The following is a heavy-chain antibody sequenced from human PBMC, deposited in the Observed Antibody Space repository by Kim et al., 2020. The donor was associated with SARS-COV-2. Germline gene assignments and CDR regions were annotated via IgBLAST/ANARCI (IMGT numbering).Heavy chain of an antibody. V-gene: IGHV3-73*01. D-gene: IGHD4-17*01. CDR3: ARHTDYGDYDGY. Sequence: GGSLRLSCVASGFTVSGSAIHWVRQASGKGLEWVGRIRSKFNGYATAFAASVKGRFTISRDDSKNMAYLQMDSLKTEDTAVYYCARHTDYGDYDGYWGQG. J-gene: IGHJ4*02. CDR1: GFTVSGSA. CDR2: IRSKFNGYAT.